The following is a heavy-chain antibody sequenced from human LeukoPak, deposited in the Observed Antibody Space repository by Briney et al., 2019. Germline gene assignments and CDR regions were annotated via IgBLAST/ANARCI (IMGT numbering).Heavy chain of an antibody. CDR1: GFTFSNAW. V-gene: IGHV3-15*01. Sequence: GGSLRLSCAASGFTFSNAWMSWVRQAPGKGLEWVGRIKSKTDGGTTDYAAPVKGRFTISRDDSKNTLYLQMNSLKTEDTAVYYCTTGESGSGQIAYGDYGAYFDYWGQGTLVTVSP. CDR2: IKSKTDGGTT. J-gene: IGHJ4*02. CDR3: TTGESGSGQIAYGDYGAYFDY. D-gene: IGHD4-17*01.